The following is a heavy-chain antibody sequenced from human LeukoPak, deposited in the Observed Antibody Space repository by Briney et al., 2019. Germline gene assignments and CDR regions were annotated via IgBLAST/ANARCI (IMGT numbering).Heavy chain of an antibody. CDR3: ATYSHWVAGDV. CDR2: MSQDGSEK. CDR1: GFTFSESW. V-gene: IGHV3-7*01. D-gene: IGHD3-16*01. Sequence: GGSLRLSCAASGFTFSESWMSWVRQAPGKGLEWVANMSQDGSEKDYVDSVKGRFTITRDNARKSLYLQMSSLRVEDTAVYYCATYSHWVAGDVWGQGTTVTVSS. J-gene: IGHJ6*02.